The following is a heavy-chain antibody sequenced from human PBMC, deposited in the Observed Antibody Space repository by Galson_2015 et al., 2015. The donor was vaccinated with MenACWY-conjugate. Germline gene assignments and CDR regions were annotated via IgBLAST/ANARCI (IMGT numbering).Heavy chain of an antibody. CDR3: ARLPTWGSSYGYFDY. CDR2: IRDTGSL. V-gene: IGHV4-59*08. J-gene: IGHJ4*02. Sequence: ETLSLTCTVSGASISSHYWSWFRQPPGKGLEWIAYIRDTGSLKDNPSLKSRVTMSADKSNNQFSLRLISVTAADTAVYYCARLPTWGSSYGYFDYWGQGILVAVSS. CDR1: GASISSHY. D-gene: IGHD5-18*01.